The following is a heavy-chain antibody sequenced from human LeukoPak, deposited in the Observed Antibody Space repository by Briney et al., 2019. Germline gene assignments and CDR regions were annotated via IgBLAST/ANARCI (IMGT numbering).Heavy chain of an antibody. CDR3: AGGIGWPYFDY. J-gene: IGHJ4*02. Sequence: SQTLSLTCAISGDSVSRINIAWNWIRQSPSRGLEWLGRTYYRSKWYNDYAVSVQSRIIINPDTSKNQFSLQLNSVTPEDTAVYYCAGGIGWPYFDYWGQGTLVTVSS. D-gene: IGHD5-24*01. CDR2: TYYRSKWYN. V-gene: IGHV6-1*01. CDR1: GDSVSRINIA.